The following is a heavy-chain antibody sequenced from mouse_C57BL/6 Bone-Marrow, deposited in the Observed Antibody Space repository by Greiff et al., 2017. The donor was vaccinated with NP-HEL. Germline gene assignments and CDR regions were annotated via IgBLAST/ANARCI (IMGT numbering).Heavy chain of an antibody. D-gene: IGHD1-1*01. J-gene: IGHJ4*01. CDR2: IYPGDGDT. Sequence: VQLQQSGAELVKPGASVKISCKASGYAFSSYWMNWVQERPGKGLEWIGQIYPGDGDTKYNGKFKGQATLTADKSSSTAYMQVSSLTSEDSAVYFCARGDYGSSRFGYAMDYWGQGTSVTVSS. CDR3: ARGDYGSSRFGYAMDY. CDR1: GYAFSSYW. V-gene: IGHV1-80*01.